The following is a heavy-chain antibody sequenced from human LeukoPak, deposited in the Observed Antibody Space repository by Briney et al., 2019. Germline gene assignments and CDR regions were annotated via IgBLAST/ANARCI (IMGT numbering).Heavy chain of an antibody. J-gene: IGHJ4*02. Sequence: ASVKVSCKASGYTFTSYYMHWVRQAPGQGLEWMGIINPSGGSTSYAQKFQGRVTMTRDTSTSTVYMELSSLRSEDTAVYYCARGRPSGYYDSSGYSHFDYWGQGTLVTVSS. CDR1: GYTFTSYY. CDR2: INPSGGST. CDR3: ARGRPSGYYDSSGYSHFDY. D-gene: IGHD3-22*01. V-gene: IGHV1-46*01.